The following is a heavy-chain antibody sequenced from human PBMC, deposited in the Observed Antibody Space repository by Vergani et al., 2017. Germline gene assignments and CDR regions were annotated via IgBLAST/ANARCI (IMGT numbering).Heavy chain of an antibody. Sequence: EVQLVESGGGLVQPGGSLRLSCAASGFTFSTYSMNWVRQAPGKGLEWVSYISSSSSTIYYADSVKGRFTISIDNAKNSLYLQMNSLRAEDTAVYYCAREGRSTSWMGYYYYMDVWGKGTTVTVSS. V-gene: IGHV3-48*01. CDR2: ISSSSSTI. J-gene: IGHJ6*03. CDR1: GFTFSTYS. D-gene: IGHD2-2*01. CDR3: AREGRSTSWMGYYYYMDV.